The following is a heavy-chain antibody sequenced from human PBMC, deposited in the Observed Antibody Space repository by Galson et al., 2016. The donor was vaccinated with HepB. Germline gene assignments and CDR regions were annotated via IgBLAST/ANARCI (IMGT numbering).Heavy chain of an antibody. CDR3: AHRPAHGPRGVIIDAFDI. J-gene: IGHJ3*02. CDR1: GFSLSTSGVG. Sequence: PALVKPTQTLTLTCTFSGFSLSTSGVGVGWIRQPPGKALEWLALIYWDDDKRYSPSLKSRLTITKDTSKNQVVLTVTNMDPVDTATYYCAHRPAHGPRGVIIDAFDIWGQGTMVTVSS. V-gene: IGHV2-5*02. CDR2: IYWDDDK. D-gene: IGHD3-10*01.